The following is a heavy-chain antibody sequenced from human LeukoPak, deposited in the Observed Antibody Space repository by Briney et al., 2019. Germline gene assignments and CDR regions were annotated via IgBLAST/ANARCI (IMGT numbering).Heavy chain of an antibody. J-gene: IGHJ4*02. D-gene: IGHD3-22*01. Sequence: GGSLRLSCAASGFNLNSYMLNWVRQAPGKGLEWVSSISSTGSYIYYADSVKGRFTISRDNPGNVVYLQMDSLRAEDTAVYYCARGYDSSGYYLNYWGQGTLVTVSS. V-gene: IGHV3-21*01. CDR2: ISSTGSYI. CDR3: ARGYDSSGYYLNY. CDR1: GFNLNSYM.